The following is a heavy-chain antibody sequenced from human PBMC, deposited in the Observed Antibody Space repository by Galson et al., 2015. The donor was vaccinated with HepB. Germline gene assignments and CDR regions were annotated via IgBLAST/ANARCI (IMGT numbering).Heavy chain of an antibody. V-gene: IGHV3-33*01. J-gene: IGHJ6*02. D-gene: IGHD5-24*01. CDR3: AREAEMATGPYYYYGMDV. Sequence: SLRLSCAASGFTFSSYGMHWVRQAPGKGLEWVAVIWYDGSNKYYADSVKGRFTISRDNSKNTLYLQMNSLRAEDTAVYYCAREAEMATGPYYYYGMDVWGQGTTVTVSS. CDR1: GFTFSSYG. CDR2: IWYDGSNK.